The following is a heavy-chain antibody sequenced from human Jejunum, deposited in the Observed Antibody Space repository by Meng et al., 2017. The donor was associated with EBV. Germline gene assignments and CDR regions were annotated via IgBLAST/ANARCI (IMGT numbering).Heavy chain of an antibody. V-gene: IGHV3-74*01. CDR1: GFTLSTYW. CDR2: ISSDGRSI. J-gene: IGHJ4*02. Sequence: QRVGAGGGLVQPGESLRLSCAASGFTLSTYWMHWVRQAPGKGLVWVSRISSDGRSITYADSVKGRFTISRDNAKNTLYLQMNSLRVEDTAVYYCATGQGDSRYYFDSWSQGTLVTVSS. D-gene: IGHD3-10*01. CDR3: ATGQGDSRYYFDS.